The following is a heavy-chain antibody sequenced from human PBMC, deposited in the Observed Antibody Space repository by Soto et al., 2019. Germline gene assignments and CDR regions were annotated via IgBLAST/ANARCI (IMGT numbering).Heavy chain of an antibody. CDR3: ARTRSRGPVLFTLVDY. V-gene: IGHV1-69*12. CDR2: IIPIFGTA. J-gene: IGHJ4*02. D-gene: IGHD2-15*01. Sequence: QVQLVQSGAEVKKPVSSVKVSCKASGGTFSSYAISWVRQAPGQGLEWMGVIIPIFGTANYAQKFQGRVTITADESTSTAYMELSSLRSEDTAVYYCARTRSRGPVLFTLVDYWGQGTLVTVSS. CDR1: GGTFSSYA.